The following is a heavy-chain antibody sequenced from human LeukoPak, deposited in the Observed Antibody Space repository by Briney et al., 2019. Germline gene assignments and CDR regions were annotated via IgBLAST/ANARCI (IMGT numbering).Heavy chain of an antibody. CDR3: AVSSGYYYDDAFDI. CDR1: GGSITDYY. J-gene: IGHJ3*02. CDR2: INHSGST. V-gene: IGHV4-34*01. D-gene: IGHD3-22*01. Sequence: SETLSLTCALSGGSITDYYYNWVRQPPGKGLEWIGEINHSGSTTYNPSLKSRVTISVDTSKNQFSLKLSSVTAADTAVYYCAVSSGYYYDDAFDIWGQGTMVTVSS.